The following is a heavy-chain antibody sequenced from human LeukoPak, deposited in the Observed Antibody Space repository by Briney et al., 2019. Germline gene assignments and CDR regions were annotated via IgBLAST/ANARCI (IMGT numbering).Heavy chain of an antibody. J-gene: IGHJ4*02. CDR1: GGSISSNF. Sequence: SETLSLTCTVSGGSISSNFRSWIRQPPGKGLEWIGYIYNNGNTRYNPSVKSRATILGDTSRNQFSLKLKSVTAADTAIYYCARAKLHWIPPDYWGQGILVTVSS. V-gene: IGHV4-4*09. D-gene: IGHD1-1*01. CDR2: IYNNGNT. CDR3: ARAKLHWIPPDY.